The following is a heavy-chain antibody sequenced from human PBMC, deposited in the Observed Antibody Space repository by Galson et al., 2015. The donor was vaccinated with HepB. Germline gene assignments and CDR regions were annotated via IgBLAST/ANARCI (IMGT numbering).Heavy chain of an antibody. Sequence: SLRLSCAASGFTFSSYGMHWVRQAPGKGLEWVAVIWYDGSNKYYADSVKGRFTISRDNSKNTLYLQMNSLRAEDTAVYYCARDGGWLQLELSTPYYYYYMDVWGKGTTVTVSS. CDR3: ARDGGWLQLELSTPYYYYYMDV. D-gene: IGHD5-24*01. J-gene: IGHJ6*03. CDR1: GFTFSSYG. CDR2: IWYDGSNK. V-gene: IGHV3-33*01.